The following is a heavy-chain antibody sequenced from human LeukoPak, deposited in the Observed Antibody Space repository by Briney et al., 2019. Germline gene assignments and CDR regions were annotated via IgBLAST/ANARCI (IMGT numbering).Heavy chain of an antibody. CDR2: INSDGSST. V-gene: IGHV3-74*01. D-gene: IGHD5-18*01. J-gene: IGHJ6*02. Sequence: PGGSLRLSCAASGFTFSSYWMHWVRQAPGKGLVWVSRINSDGSSTSYADSVKGRFTISRDNAKNTLYLQMNSLRAEDTAVYYCARVGPDTAIDPSVWGQGTTVIVSS. CDR3: ARVGPDTAIDPSV. CDR1: GFTFSSYW.